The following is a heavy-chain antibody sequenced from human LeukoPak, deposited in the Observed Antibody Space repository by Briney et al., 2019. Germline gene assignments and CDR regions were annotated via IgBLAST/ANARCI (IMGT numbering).Heavy chain of an antibody. V-gene: IGHV1-8*03. CDR2: MNPNSGNT. CDR3: AREAGGSGSTDAFDI. CDR1: GYTFTSYD. Sequence: ASVKVSCKASGYTFTSYDINWVRQATGQGLEWMGWMNPNSGNTGYAQKFQGRATITRNTSISTAYMELSSLRSEDTAVYYCAREAGGSGSTDAFDIWGQGTMVTVSS. D-gene: IGHD3-10*01. J-gene: IGHJ3*02.